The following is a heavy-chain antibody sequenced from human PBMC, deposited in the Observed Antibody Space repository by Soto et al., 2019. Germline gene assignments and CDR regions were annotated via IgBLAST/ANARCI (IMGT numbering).Heavy chain of an antibody. J-gene: IGHJ4*02. D-gene: IGHD2-15*01. V-gene: IGHV3-30-3*01. Sequence: QVQLVESGGGVVQPGRSLRLSCAASGFTFSSYAMHWVRQAPGKGLEWVAVISYDGSNKYYADSVKGRFTISRDNSKNTLYLQMNSLRAEDTAVYYCARVPSSSGRAHFDYWGQGTLVTDS. CDR3: ARVPSSSGRAHFDY. CDR1: GFTFSSYA. CDR2: ISYDGSNK.